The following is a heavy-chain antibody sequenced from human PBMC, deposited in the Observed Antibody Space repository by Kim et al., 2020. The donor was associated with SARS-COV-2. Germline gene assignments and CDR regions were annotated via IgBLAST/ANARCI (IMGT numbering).Heavy chain of an antibody. CDR1: GGSISSSNW. CDR2: IYHSGST. D-gene: IGHD2-2*01. V-gene: IGHV4-4*02. Sequence: SETLSLTCAVSGGSISSSNWWSWVRQPPGKGLEWIGEIYHSGSTNYNPSLKSRVTISVDKSKNQFSLKLSSVTAADTAVYYCARGYNPPYCSSTSCYRIAARSYYFDYWGQGTLVTVSS. CDR3: ARGYNPPYCSSTSCYRIAARSYYFDY. J-gene: IGHJ4*02.